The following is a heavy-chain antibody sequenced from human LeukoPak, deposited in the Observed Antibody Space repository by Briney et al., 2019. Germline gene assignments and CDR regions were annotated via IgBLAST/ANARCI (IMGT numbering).Heavy chain of an antibody. CDR1: GGSISSYY. D-gene: IGHD1-7*01. CDR2: IYYSGST. Sequence: SETLSLTCTVSGGSISSYYWSWIRQPPGKGLEWIGYIYYSGSTNYNPSLKSRVTISVDTSKNQFSLKLSSVTAADTAVYYCQYNWNYAGQDYWGQGTLVTVSS. CDR3: QYNWNYAGQDY. J-gene: IGHJ4*02. V-gene: IGHV4-59*08.